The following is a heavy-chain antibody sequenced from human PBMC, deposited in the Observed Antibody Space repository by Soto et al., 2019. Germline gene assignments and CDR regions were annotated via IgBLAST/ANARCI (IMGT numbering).Heavy chain of an antibody. Sequence: SETLSLTCAVYGGSFSGYYWSWIRQPPGKGLEWIGEINHSGSTNYNPSLKSRVTISVDTSENQFSLKLSSVTAAGTAVYYCARGNDFWSGYYTSTGVYYYYYMDVWGKGTTVTVSS. CDR1: GGSFSGYY. J-gene: IGHJ6*03. D-gene: IGHD3-3*01. CDR2: INHSGST. V-gene: IGHV4-34*01. CDR3: ARGNDFWSGYYTSTGVYYYYYMDV.